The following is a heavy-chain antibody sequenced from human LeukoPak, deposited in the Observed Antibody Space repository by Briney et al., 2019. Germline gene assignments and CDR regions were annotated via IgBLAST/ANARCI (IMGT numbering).Heavy chain of an antibody. CDR2: ISSSGSIT. Sequence: GGSLRLSCAASGFTFSSFEMNWVRQAPGKGLEWVSYISSSGSITYYADSVKGRFTISRDNSKNTLYLQMNSLRAEDTAVYYCAKDDLVGYCSSTSCYAGEGYWGQGTLVTVSS. V-gene: IGHV3-48*03. D-gene: IGHD2-2*01. J-gene: IGHJ4*02. CDR1: GFTFSSFE. CDR3: AKDDLVGYCSSTSCYAGEGY.